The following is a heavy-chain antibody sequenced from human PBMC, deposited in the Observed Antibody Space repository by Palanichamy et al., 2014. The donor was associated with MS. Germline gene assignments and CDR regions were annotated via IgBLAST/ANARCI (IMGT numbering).Heavy chain of an antibody. CDR3: ARNKWLVRYFDY. D-gene: IGHD6-19*01. CDR1: GGSLSGYY. J-gene: IGHJ4*02. CDR2: INHSGSN. V-gene: IGHV4-34*01. Sequence: QVQLQQWGAGLLKPSETLSLNCAVYGGSLSGYYWSWIRQSPGKGLEWIGEINHSGSNNYNPSLKSRVSISLDTSKNQFSLRMNSVTGADAAMYYCARNKWLVRYFDYWGQGTLVTVSS.